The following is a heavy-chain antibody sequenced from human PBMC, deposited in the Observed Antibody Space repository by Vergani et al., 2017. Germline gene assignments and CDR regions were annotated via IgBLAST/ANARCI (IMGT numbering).Heavy chain of an antibody. CDR1: GFDFSSYI. CDR2: VSTGTKSQ. J-gene: IGHJ4*02. Sequence: QLVESGGGWVQPGGSLRLSCVVSGFDFSSYIMNWVRQAPGKGLEWVSFVSTGTKSQSYAESVKGRFTISRDSAKNSLYLQMDSLRAEDTAVYYCATVKDIVVVPAAPTDYWGQGTLVTVSS. V-gene: IGHV3-48*01. CDR3: ATVKDIVVVPAAPTDY. D-gene: IGHD2-2*01.